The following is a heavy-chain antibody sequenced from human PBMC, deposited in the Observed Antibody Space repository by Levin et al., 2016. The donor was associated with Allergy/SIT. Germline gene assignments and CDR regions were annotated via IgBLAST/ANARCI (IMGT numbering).Heavy chain of an antibody. CDR2: ISFTSSYI. D-gene: IGHD6-19*01. V-gene: IGHV3-21*06. CDR3: ARGSGWPNAYFDY. J-gene: IGHJ4*02. Sequence: GGSLRLSCATSGFTFSSYTLNWVRQAPGKGLEWVSSISFTSSYIYYADSVKGRFTMSRDNDKSSVYLQMNSLRAEDTAVYFCARGSGWPNAYFDYWGLGTLVTVSS. CDR1: GFTFSSYT.